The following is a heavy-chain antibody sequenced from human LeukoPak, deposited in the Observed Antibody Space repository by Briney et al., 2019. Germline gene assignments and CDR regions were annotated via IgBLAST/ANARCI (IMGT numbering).Heavy chain of an antibody. CDR2: IYTSGST. V-gene: IGHV4-4*07. D-gene: IGHD2-2*02. CDR1: GDPISSYY. CDR3: AREIVCTSCYNLVSNAFDI. J-gene: IGHJ3*02. Sequence: ASETLSLTCTVSGDPISSYYWSWIRQPAGKGLEWIGRIYTSGSTNYNPSLKSRVTMSVDTSKNQFSLKLSSVTAADTAVYYCAREIVCTSCYNLVSNAFDIWGQGTMVTVSS.